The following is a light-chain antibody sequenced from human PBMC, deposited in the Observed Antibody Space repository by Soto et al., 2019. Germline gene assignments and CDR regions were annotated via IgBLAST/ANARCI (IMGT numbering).Light chain of an antibody. CDR2: SAS. CDR3: QKYNTSPRT. CDR1: QNISVF. J-gene: IGKJ5*01. V-gene: IGKV1-27*01. Sequence: DIQMTQSPSSLSASVGDRATITCRASQNISVFLAWYQQKPGKVPKLLIYSASTLNSGFPSRFSGSGSGTDFTLTISSLQPEDVAADYFQKYNTSPRTFGHVTRLEIK.